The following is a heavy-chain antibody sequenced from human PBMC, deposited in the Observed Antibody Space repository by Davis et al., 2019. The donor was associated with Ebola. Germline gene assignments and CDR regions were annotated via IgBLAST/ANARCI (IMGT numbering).Heavy chain of an antibody. CDR1: GGSISSSSYY. D-gene: IGHD6-6*01. V-gene: IGHV4-39*01. CDR2: IYYSGST. CDR3: AISSSPDYYYYYGMDV. J-gene: IGHJ6*02. Sequence: SETLSLTCTVSGGSISSSSYYWGWIRQPPGKGLEWIGSIYYSGSTYYNPSLKSRVTISVDTSKNQFSLKLSSVTAADTAVYYCAISSSPDYYYYYGMDVWGQGTTVTVSS.